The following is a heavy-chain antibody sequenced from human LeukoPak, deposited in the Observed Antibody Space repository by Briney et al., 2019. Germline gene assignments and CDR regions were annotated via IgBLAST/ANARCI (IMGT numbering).Heavy chain of an antibody. CDR2: IKQDGTEK. Sequence: GGSLRLSCAAYGFTFSNYFMGWVREAPGRGLQWVANIKQDGTEKYYVDSVKGRFTISRDNAKNSLFLQMSSLRAEDTAVYYCVRDSRGLSGWYEDYWGQGTLVTVSS. CDR1: GFTFSNYF. J-gene: IGHJ4*02. V-gene: IGHV3-7*01. D-gene: IGHD6-19*01. CDR3: VRDSRGLSGWYEDY.